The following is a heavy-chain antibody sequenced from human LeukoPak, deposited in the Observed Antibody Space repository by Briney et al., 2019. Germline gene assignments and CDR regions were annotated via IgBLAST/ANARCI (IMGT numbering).Heavy chain of an antibody. CDR3: ALYCSSTSCYYFDY. D-gene: IGHD2-2*01. J-gene: IGHJ4*02. Sequence: SETLSLTCAVYGGSFSGYYWSWIRQPPGKGLEWIGEINHSGSTNYNPSLKSRVTISVDTSKNQFSLKLSSVTAADTAVYYCALYCSSTSCYYFDYWGQGTLVTVSS. CDR2: INHSGST. V-gene: IGHV4-34*01. CDR1: GGSFSGYY.